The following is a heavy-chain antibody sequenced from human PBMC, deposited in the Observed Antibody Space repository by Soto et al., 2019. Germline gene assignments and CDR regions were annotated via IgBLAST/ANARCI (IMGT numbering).Heavy chain of an antibody. CDR2: ISGSGDST. D-gene: IGHD4-4*01. CDR3: ARVLQGNNWFDP. CDR1: GFTFISYA. Sequence: GGSLRLSCAASGFTFISYAMTWVRQAPGKGLDWVSAISGSGDSTYYADSVKGRFTISRDNSKNTLYLQMNSLRAEDTAVYYCARVLQGNNWFDPWGQGTLVTVSS. V-gene: IGHV3-23*01. J-gene: IGHJ5*02.